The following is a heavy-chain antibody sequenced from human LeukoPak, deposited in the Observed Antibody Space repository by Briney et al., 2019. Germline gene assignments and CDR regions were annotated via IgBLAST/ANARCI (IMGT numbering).Heavy chain of an antibody. CDR1: GGSFSGYY. CDR2: INHSGST. Sequence: PSETLSLTCAVYGGSFSGYYWSWIRQPPGKGLEWIGEINHSGSTNYNPSLKSRVTISVDTSKNQFSLKLSSVTAADTAVYYCANNGAADGTVDYWGQGTLVTVSS. D-gene: IGHD6-13*01. J-gene: IGHJ4*02. V-gene: IGHV4-34*01. CDR3: ANNGAADGTVDY.